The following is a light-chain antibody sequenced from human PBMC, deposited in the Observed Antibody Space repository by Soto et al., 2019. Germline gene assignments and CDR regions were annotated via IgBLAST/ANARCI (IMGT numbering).Light chain of an antibody. CDR2: GAS. J-gene: IGKJ4*01. V-gene: IGKV3-20*01. CDR1: QSVSSSY. CDR3: QQYGSSPLT. Sequence: EIVLTPSPGTLSLSPVERATLSCRASQSVSSSYLAWYQQKPGQAPRLLIYGASSRATGIPDRFSGSGSGTDFTLTISRLEPEDFVVYFCQQYGSSPLTFGGGTKVDIK.